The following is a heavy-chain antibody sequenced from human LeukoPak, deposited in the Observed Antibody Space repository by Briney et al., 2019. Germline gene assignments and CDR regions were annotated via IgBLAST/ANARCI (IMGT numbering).Heavy chain of an antibody. CDR3: AKTAADDYYYYGMDV. D-gene: IGHD6-13*01. Sequence: QSGGSLRLSCAASGFTFSSYWMSWVRQAPGKGLEWVAVISYDGSNKYYADSVKGRFTISRDNSKNTLYLQMNSLRAEDTAVYYCAKTAADDYYYYGMDVWGQGTTVTVSS. J-gene: IGHJ6*02. CDR1: GFTFSSYW. CDR2: ISYDGSNK. V-gene: IGHV3-30*18.